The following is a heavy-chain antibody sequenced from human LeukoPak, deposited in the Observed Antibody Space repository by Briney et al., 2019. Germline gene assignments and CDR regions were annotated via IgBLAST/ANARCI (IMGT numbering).Heavy chain of an antibody. Sequence: QAGGSLRLSCAASGFTFSSYAMSWVRQAPGKGLEWVSAISGSGGSTYYADSVKGRFTISRDNSKNTLYLQMNSLRAEDTAVYYCARPPVPAAIHRVYYFDYWGQGTLVTVSS. J-gene: IGHJ4*02. V-gene: IGHV3-23*01. CDR3: ARPPVPAAIHRVYYFDY. D-gene: IGHD2-2*01. CDR2: ISGSGGST. CDR1: GFTFSSYA.